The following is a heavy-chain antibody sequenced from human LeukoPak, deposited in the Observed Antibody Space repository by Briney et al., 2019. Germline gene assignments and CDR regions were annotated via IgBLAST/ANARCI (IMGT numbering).Heavy chain of an antibody. J-gene: IGHJ5*02. CDR2: ISWNSGSI. V-gene: IGHV3-9*03. CDR3: AKDSSYQLLSGWFDP. D-gene: IGHD2-2*01. CDR1: GFTFDDYA. Sequence: PGRSLRLSCAASGFTFDDYAMHWVRQAPGKSLEWVSGISWNSGSIGYADSVKGRFTISRDNAKNSLYLQMNSLRAEDMALYYCAKDSSYQLLSGWFDPWGQGTLVTVSS.